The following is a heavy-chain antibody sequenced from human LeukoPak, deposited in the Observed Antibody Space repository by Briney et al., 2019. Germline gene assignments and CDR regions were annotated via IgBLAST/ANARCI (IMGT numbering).Heavy chain of an antibody. CDR2: IIPILGTA. D-gene: IGHD6-19*01. CDR3: ARGGIAVAGITFDY. CDR1: GGTFSSYA. Sequence: GASVKVSCKASGGTFSSYAISWVRQAPGQGLEWMGGIIPILGTANYAQKFQGRVTITADESTSTAYMELSSLRSEDTAVYYCARGGIAVAGITFDYWGQGTLVTVSS. J-gene: IGHJ4*02. V-gene: IGHV1-69*01.